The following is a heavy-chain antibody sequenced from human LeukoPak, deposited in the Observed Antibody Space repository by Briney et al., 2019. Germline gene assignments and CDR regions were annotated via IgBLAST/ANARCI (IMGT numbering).Heavy chain of an antibody. D-gene: IGHD4-17*01. CDR2: INPSGGST. Sequence: ASVKVSCKASGYTFTSYYMHWVRQAPGQGLEWMGIINPSGGSTSYAQKFQGRVTMTRDTSTSTVYMELSSLRSEDTGVYYCARDSTTVTTYYYYYGMDVWGQGTTVTVSS. J-gene: IGHJ6*02. CDR3: ARDSTTVTTYYYYYGMDV. CDR1: GYTFTSYY. V-gene: IGHV1-46*01.